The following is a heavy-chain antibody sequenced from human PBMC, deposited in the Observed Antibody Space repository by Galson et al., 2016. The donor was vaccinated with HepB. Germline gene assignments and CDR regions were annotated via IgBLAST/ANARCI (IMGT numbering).Heavy chain of an antibody. J-gene: IGHJ4*01. CDR2: ISWDGGVT. CDR1: GFTFDDFV. D-gene: IGHD2-2*02. V-gene: IGHV3-43*01. CDR3: ATIPTGDYYFNF. Sequence: SLRLSCAASGFTFDDFVLHWVRQPPGKGLEWVSLISWDGGVTFYADSVKGRFTISRDNSKNSLFSQMDSLRTDDTAFYYCATIPTGDYYFNFWGHGTLVTVSS.